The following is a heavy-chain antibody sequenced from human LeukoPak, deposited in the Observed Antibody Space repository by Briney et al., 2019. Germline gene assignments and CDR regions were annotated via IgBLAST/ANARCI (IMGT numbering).Heavy chain of an antibody. Sequence: SETLSLTCTVSGGSISSSSYYWGWIRQPPGKGLEWIGSIYYSGSTYYNPSLKSRVTISVDRSKQKFSLRLTSVTAADTAVFWRGYAAYSDYWGQGISVTVSS. J-gene: IGHJ4*02. D-gene: IGHD3-3*01. CDR2: IYYSGST. CDR1: GGSISSSSYY. V-gene: IGHV4-39*03. CDR3: GYAAYSDY.